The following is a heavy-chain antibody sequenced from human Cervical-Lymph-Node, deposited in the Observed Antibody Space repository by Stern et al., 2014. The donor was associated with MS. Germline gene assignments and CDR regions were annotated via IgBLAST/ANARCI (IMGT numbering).Heavy chain of an antibody. D-gene: IGHD3-10*01. Sequence: VQLVQSGAEVKKPGSSVKVSCQASGGTFSSYTITWVRQAPGPGLEWMGRIIAIVGIADYAQKFQGRVTITADKSTSTAYMELSSLRSEDTAVYYCARESTGDAFDIWGQGTMVTVSS. CDR1: GGTFSSYT. CDR3: ARESTGDAFDI. J-gene: IGHJ3*02. V-gene: IGHV1-69*04. CDR2: IIAIVGIA.